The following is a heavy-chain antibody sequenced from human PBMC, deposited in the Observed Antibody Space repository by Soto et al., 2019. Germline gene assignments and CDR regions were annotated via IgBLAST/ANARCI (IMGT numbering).Heavy chain of an antibody. Sequence: GGSLRLSCAASGFTFSSYSMNWVRQAPGKGLEWVSYISSSSSTIYYADSVKGRFTISRDNAKNSLYLQMNSLRDEDTAVYYCARVSRAAAGKGGDYWGQGTLVTVSS. CDR3: ARVSRAAAGKGGDY. D-gene: IGHD6-13*01. CDR1: GFTFSSYS. CDR2: ISSSSSTI. V-gene: IGHV3-48*02. J-gene: IGHJ4*02.